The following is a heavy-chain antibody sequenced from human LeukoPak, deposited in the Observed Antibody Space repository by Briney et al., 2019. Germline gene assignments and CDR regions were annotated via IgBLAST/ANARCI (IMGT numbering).Heavy chain of an antibody. CDR2: ISTYNGNT. CDR1: GGTFSSYA. V-gene: IGHV1-18*01. Sequence: ASVKVSCKASGGTFSSYAISWVRQAPGQGLEWMGWISTYNGNTNYAQKLQGRVTMTADTSTSTAYMELSSLRSEDTAVYYCARVRGRNWFDPWGQGTLVTVSS. J-gene: IGHJ5*02. D-gene: IGHD1-26*01. CDR3: ARVRGRNWFDP.